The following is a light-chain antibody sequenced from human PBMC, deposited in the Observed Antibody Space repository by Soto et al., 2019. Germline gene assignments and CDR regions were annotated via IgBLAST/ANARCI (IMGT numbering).Light chain of an antibody. CDR2: GSS. CDR1: QSVSSNF. J-gene: IGKJ5*01. CDR3: QQFGSLPVT. V-gene: IGKV3-20*01. Sequence: EIVLTQSPGTLSLSPGERATLSCRASQSVSSNFLAWYQQKPGQPPRLLIYGSSSRATGIPDRFSGSGSGTDFTLTISRLEPEDFVFYYCQQFGSLPVTFGQGTRLEIK.